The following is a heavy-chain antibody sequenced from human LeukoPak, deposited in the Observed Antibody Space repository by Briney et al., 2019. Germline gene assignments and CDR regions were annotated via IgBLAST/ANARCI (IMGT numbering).Heavy chain of an antibody. CDR2: IYYSGST. CDR1: GGSISSSSYY. J-gene: IGHJ4*02. V-gene: IGHV4-39*07. CDR3: ARDVYDSSGYYRHIDY. Sequence: PSETLSLTCTVSGGSISSSSYYWGWIRQPPGKGLEWIGSIYYSGSTYYNPSLKSRVTISVDTSKNQFSLKLSSVTAADTAVYYCARDVYDSSGYYRHIDYWGQGTLVTVSS. D-gene: IGHD3-22*01.